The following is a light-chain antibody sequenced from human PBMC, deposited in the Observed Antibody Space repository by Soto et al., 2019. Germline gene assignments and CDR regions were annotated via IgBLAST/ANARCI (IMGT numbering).Light chain of an antibody. CDR1: ESIARH. CDR2: AAS. CDR3: QNSYSTLSLT. J-gene: IGKJ5*01. Sequence: DIQMTPSPSSLSASVGDRVTITCRASESIARHLNWYQHQPGKAPKLLIYAASSLQNGVSSRFRGGGSGTDYTLTISNLQPEDFATYYCQNSYSTLSLTFGQGTRLEIK. V-gene: IGKV1-39*01.